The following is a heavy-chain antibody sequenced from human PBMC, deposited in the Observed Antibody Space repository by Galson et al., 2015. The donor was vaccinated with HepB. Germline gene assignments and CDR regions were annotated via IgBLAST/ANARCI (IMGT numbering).Heavy chain of an antibody. CDR1: GFTSNSFW. CDR3: AALGGTYYMDV. J-gene: IGHJ6*02. V-gene: IGHV3-74*03. CDR2: FDNQKSRT. Sequence: SLRLSCAFSGFTSNSFWIRWVRQVPGRGLVWVSGFDNQKSRTTYADSVKGRFTISRDDAKNTVSLQMRSLRAEDTAVYFCAALGGTYYMDVWGQGTTVTVSS. D-gene: IGHD1-26*01.